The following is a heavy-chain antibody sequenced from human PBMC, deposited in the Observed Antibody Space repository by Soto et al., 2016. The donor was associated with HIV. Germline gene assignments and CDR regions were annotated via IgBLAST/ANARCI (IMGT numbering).Heavy chain of an antibody. J-gene: IGHJ4*02. Sequence: EGQVVESGGGLVQPGRSLRLSCAASGFTFSNYWMHWVRQVPGKGLVWVARINEDGSTINYADSVKGRFSISRDNAKSMLFLQMNSLREEDTALYYCVEDFVGEKDYWGQGTLVSVSS. D-gene: IGHD3-16*01. CDR1: GFTFSNYW. CDR3: VEDFVGEKDY. V-gene: IGHV3-74*01. CDR2: INEDGSTI.